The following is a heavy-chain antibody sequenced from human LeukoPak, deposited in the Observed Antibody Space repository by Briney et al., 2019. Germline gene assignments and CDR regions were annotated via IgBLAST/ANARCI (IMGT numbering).Heavy chain of an antibody. D-gene: IGHD3-10*01. CDR2: MIPIFGTA. V-gene: IGHV1-69*05. CDR1: GGTFSSYA. CDR3: ARGSTGNHSPPHFDY. Sequence: EASVKVSCKASGGTFSSYAISWVRQAPGQGLEWMGGMIPIFGTANYTQKFQGRVTITTDESTSTAYMELSSLRSEDTAVYYCARGSTGNHSPPHFDYWGQGTLVTVSS. J-gene: IGHJ4*02.